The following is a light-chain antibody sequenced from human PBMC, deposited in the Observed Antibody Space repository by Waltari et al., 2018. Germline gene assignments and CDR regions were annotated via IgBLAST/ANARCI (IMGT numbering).Light chain of an antibody. CDR2: GAS. J-gene: IGKJ1*01. V-gene: IGKV3-20*01. Sequence: EIVLTQSPGTLSLSPGERATLSCRASQSVSRYLAWYQQRPGQAPRPLIDGASSRATGIPDRFSGSGSGTDFSLTISRLEPEDFAVYYCQNHERLPAMFGQGTKVEIK. CDR1: QSVSRY. CDR3: QNHERLPAM.